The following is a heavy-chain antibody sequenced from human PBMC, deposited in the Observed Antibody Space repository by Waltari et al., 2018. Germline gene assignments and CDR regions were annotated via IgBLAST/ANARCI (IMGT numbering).Heavy chain of an antibody. D-gene: IGHD6-19*01. J-gene: IGHJ6*02. Sequence: QVQLVESGGGVVQPGRSLRLSCAASGFTFSSYAMHWVRQAPGKGLEWVAVISYDGSNKYYADSVKGRFTISRDNSKNTLYLQMNSLRAEDTAVYYCATGYSSGWYLNYYYGMDVWGQGTTVTVSS. CDR3: ATGYSSGWYLNYYYGMDV. CDR2: ISYDGSNK. CDR1: GFTFSSYA. V-gene: IGHV3-30-3*01.